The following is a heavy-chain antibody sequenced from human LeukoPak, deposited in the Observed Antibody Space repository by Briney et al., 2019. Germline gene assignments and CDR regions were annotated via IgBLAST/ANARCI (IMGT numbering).Heavy chain of an antibody. J-gene: IGHJ4*02. V-gene: IGHV3-23*01. CDR2: ISGSGGST. CDR1: GFTFSSYS. D-gene: IGHD3-9*01. CDR3: AKDLLGRAGYYNLDY. Sequence: GGSLRLSCAASGFTFSSYSMNWVRQAPGKGLEWVSAISGSGGSTYYADSVKGRFTISRDNSKNTLYLQMNSLRAEDTAVYYCAKDLLGRAGYYNLDYWGQGTLVTVSS.